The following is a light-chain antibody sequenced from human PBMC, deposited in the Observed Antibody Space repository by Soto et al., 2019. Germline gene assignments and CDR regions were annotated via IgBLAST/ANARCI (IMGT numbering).Light chain of an antibody. CDR2: AAS. CDR3: QKLNSAPYT. Sequence: DIQMTQSPSSLSASVGDRVTITCRASQGIGSYLAWYQQKPGKVPKLLIYAASTLQSGVSSRFSGSGSGTDFTLTISSLQPEDVATYYCQKLNSAPYTFGQGTKVDI. J-gene: IGKJ2*01. V-gene: IGKV1-27*01. CDR1: QGIGSY.